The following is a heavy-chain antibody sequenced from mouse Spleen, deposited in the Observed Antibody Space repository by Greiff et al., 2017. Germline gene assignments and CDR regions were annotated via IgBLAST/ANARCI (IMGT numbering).Heavy chain of an antibody. D-gene: IGHD2-14*01. J-gene: IGHJ2*01. V-gene: IGHV5-9-3*01. CDR3: ARGYRYDEKDYFDY. Sequence: EVQVVESGGGLVKLGGSLKLSCAASGFTFSSYAMSWVRQTPEKRLEWVATISSGGGNTYYPDSVKGRFTISRDNAKNTLYLQMSSLKSEDTAMYYCARGYRYDEKDYFDYWGQGTTLTVSS. CDR1: GFTFSSYA. CDR2: ISSGGGNT.